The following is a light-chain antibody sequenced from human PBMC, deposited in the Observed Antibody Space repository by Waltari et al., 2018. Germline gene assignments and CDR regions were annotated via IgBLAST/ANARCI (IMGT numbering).Light chain of an antibody. V-gene: IGKV3-20*01. CDR3: QQYGAARYT. CDR2: GAS. CDR1: QLVDSFY. Sequence: EIVLTQSPGTLSVSPGESATLSCRTSQLVDSFYISWYQQKPGQAPRLIILGASSRATGVPDRFSGSGSGTHFTLTISRLEPEDFAVYYCQQYGAARYTFGPGTRLDLK. J-gene: IGKJ3*01.